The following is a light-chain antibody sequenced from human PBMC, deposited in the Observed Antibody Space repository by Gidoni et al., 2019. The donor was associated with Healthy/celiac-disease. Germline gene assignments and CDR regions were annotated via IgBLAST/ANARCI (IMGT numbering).Light chain of an antibody. CDR1: SSDVGGYNY. CDR2: EVS. Sequence: QSALTPPASVSGSPGQSITISCTGTSSDVGGYNYVSWYQQHPGKAPKLMIYEVSNRPSGVSNRFSGSKSGNTASLTISGLQAEDEADYYCSSYTSSSTLGVFGGGTKLTV. V-gene: IGLV2-14*01. CDR3: SSYTSSSTLGV. J-gene: IGLJ2*01.